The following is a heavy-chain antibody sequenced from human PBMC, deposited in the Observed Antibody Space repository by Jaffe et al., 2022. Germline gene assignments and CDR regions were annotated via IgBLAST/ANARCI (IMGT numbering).Heavy chain of an antibody. D-gene: IGHD2-2*01. CDR2: IIPIFGTA. Sequence: QVQLVQSGAEVKKPGSSVKVSCKASGGTFSSYAISWVRQAPGQGLEWMGGIIPIFGTANYAQKFQGRVTITADESTSTAYMELSSLRSEDTAVYYCARGGLVVPAAGRYYYYYMDVWGKGTTVTVSS. J-gene: IGHJ6*03. V-gene: IGHV1-69*01. CDR1: GGTFSSYA. CDR3: ARGGLVVPAAGRYYYYYMDV.